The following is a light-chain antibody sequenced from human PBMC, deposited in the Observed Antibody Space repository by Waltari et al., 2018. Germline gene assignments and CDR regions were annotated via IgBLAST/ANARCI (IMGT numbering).Light chain of an antibody. CDR2: DVT. CDR1: TSDVGGFNY. Sequence: SALTQPRSVSGSPGQSVTISCTGTTSDVGGFNYVSWYQHHPGKAPNLMIFDVTQRPSGVPDRFSGSKSANTASLIISGLQAEDEADYYCCSFAGTYTWVFGGGTKVTVL. CDR3: CSFAGTYTWV. J-gene: IGLJ3*02. V-gene: IGLV2-11*01.